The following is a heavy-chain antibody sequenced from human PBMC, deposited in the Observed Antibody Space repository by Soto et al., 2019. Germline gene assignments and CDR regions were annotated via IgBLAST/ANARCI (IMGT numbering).Heavy chain of an antibody. D-gene: IGHD3-22*01. V-gene: IGHV1-18*01. Sequence: ASVKVSCKASGYTFTSYGISWVRQAPGQGLEWMGWISAYNGNTNYAQKLQGRVTMTTDTSTSTAYMELRSLRSDDTAVYYCARELYYYDSSGYGIEYYFDYWGQGTLVTVSS. CDR1: GYTFTSYG. CDR2: ISAYNGNT. CDR3: ARELYYYDSSGYGIEYYFDY. J-gene: IGHJ4*02.